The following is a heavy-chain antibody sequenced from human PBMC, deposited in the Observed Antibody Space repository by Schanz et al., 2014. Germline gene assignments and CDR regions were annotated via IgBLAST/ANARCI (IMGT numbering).Heavy chain of an antibody. Sequence: VQLEQSGAEVKKPGASVKVSCKASGYTFTSDSMHWVRQAPGQGLEWMGMINPSGGSTTYAQKFQGRVTMTRDTSTSTVYMELSSLRSEDTAVYYCARSNYYDNSDYYNSFDYWGQGTLVTVSS. V-gene: IGHV1-46*01. CDR1: GYTFTSDS. CDR3: ARSNYYDNSDYYNSFDY. CDR2: INPSGGST. D-gene: IGHD3-22*01. J-gene: IGHJ4*02.